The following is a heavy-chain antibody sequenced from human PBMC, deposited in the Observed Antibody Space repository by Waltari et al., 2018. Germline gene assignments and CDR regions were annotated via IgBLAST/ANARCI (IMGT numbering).Heavy chain of an antibody. CDR1: GGPISSSNW. CDR3: AREGGTVTISGFDY. J-gene: IGHJ4*02. V-gene: IGHV4-4*02. CDR2: IYHSGST. Sequence: QVQLQESGPGLVKPSGTLSLTCAVSGGPISSSNWWSWVRQPPGKGLEWIGEIYHSGSTNYNPALKGRVTISVDKSKNQFSLKLGSVTAADTAVYYCAREGGTVTISGFDYWGQGTLVTVSS. D-gene: IGHD4-17*01.